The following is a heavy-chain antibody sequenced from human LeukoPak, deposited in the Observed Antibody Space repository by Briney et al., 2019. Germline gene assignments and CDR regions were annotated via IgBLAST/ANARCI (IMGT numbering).Heavy chain of an antibody. CDR2: IKQDGSEK. CDR3: AKDPRDGYNPNWFDP. Sequence: GGSLRLSCAASGFTFSSYWMSWVRQAPGKGLEWVANIKQDGSEKYYVDSVKGRFTISRDNAKNSLSLQMNSLRVEDTAVYYCAKDPRDGYNPNWFDPWGQGTLVTVSS. D-gene: IGHD5-24*01. CDR1: GFTFSSYW. V-gene: IGHV3-7*03. J-gene: IGHJ5*02.